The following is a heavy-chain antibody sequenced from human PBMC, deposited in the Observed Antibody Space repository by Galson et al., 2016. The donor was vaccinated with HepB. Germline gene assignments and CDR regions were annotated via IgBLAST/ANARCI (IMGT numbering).Heavy chain of an antibody. V-gene: IGHV1-69*06. D-gene: IGHD4-17*01. J-gene: IGHJ3*02. Sequence: SVKVSCKASAGTLFTFAISWVRQAPGQGLEWMGVINPIFGTPNYAQNFQGRATITADRSTTTAYMELSSLRSEDTAVYYCVRDLWASMTSVTSSDALDIWGQGTKVTVSS. CDR2: INPIFGTP. CDR1: AGTLFTFA. CDR3: VRDLWASMTSVTSSDALDI.